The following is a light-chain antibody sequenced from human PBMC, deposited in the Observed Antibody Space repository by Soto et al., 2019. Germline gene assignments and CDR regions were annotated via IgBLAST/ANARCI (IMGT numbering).Light chain of an antibody. Sequence: VLTQPPSVSGAPGQRVTISCTGSSSNIGAGYDVYWYQQLPGTAPKLLIYGNSNRPSGVPDRFSASKSGTSASLAITGLQAEDEADYYCQSYDSSLSGSGVFGTGTKVTVL. CDR3: QSYDSSLSGSGV. CDR1: SSNIGAGYD. J-gene: IGLJ1*01. CDR2: GNS. V-gene: IGLV1-40*01.